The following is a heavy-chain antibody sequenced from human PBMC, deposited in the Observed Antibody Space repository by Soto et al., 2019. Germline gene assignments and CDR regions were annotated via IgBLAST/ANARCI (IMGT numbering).Heavy chain of an antibody. CDR1: GGTFSSYA. Sequence: ASVKVSCKASGGTFSSYAISWVRQAPGQGLEWMGGIIPIFGTANYAQKFQGRVTITADESTSTAYMELSSLRSEDTAVYYCARAPPADSSGYYYPFDYWGQGTLVTVSS. CDR2: IIPIFGTA. D-gene: IGHD3-22*01. CDR3: ARAPPADSSGYYYPFDY. J-gene: IGHJ4*02. V-gene: IGHV1-69*13.